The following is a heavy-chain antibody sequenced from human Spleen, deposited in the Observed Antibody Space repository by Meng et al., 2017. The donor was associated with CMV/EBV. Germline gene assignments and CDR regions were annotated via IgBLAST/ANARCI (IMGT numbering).Heavy chain of an antibody. J-gene: IGHJ5*02. V-gene: IGHV4-61*05. CDR3: AGGGLRFLEDGFDP. Sequence: SETLSLTCTVSGDSITSSSYHWGWIRQSPGRGLEWIGYVYYTGTTGKNPSLRDRVTMSVDTSYRQISLRLTSVTAADTAIYFCAGGGLRFLEDGFDPWGQGIQVTVSS. D-gene: IGHD3-3*01. CDR2: VYYTGTT. CDR1: GDSITSSSYH.